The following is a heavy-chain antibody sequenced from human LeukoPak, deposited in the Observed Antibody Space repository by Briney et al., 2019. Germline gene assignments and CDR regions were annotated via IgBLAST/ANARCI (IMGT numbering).Heavy chain of an antibody. CDR2: INQDGSEK. CDR3: ARNSGGSSDY. J-gene: IGHJ4*02. CDR1: GFTFINYW. V-gene: IGHV3-7*01. Sequence: GGSLRLSCAVSGFTFINYWMTWVRQVPGKGLEWVANINQDGSEKYYVDSVKGRFTISRDNAKNSLYLQMNSLRAEDTAVYYCARNSGGSSDYWGQGTLVTVSS. D-gene: IGHD1-26*01.